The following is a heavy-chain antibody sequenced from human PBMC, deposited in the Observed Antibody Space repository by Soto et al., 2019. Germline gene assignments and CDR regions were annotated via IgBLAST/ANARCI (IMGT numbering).Heavy chain of an antibody. CDR3: AKESRTGWYYFDY. Sequence: QVQLVESGGGVVQPGRSLRLSCAASGFTFSTYGMHWVRQAPGKGLEWVAVISYDGSNKYYADSVKGRFTISRDNSKNTRYLQVNSLRAEDTAVYYCAKESRTGWYYFDYWGQGTLVTVSS. J-gene: IGHJ4*02. V-gene: IGHV3-30*18. CDR2: ISYDGSNK. D-gene: IGHD6-19*01. CDR1: GFTFSTYG.